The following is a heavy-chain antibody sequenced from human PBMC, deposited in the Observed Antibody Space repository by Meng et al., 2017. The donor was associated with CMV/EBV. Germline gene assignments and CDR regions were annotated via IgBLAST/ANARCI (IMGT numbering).Heavy chain of an antibody. CDR3: ARVYIAAAGVSDY. CDR2: ISSSSSYI. Sequence: GGSLRLSCAASGFTFSSYSMNWVRQAPGKGLEWVSSISSSSSYIYYADSVKGRFTISRDNAKNSLYLQMNSLRAEDTAVYYCARVYIAAAGVSDYWGQGTLVTVSS. V-gene: IGHV3-21*01. D-gene: IGHD6-13*01. CDR1: GFTFSSYS. J-gene: IGHJ4*02.